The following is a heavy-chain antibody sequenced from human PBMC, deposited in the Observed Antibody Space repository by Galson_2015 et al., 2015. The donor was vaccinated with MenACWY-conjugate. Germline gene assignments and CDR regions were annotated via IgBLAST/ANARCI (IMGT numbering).Heavy chain of an antibody. CDR2: IYPDDSDT. J-gene: IGHJ4*02. CDR1: GYTFTGYW. V-gene: IGHV5-51*01. D-gene: IGHD3-10*01. CDR3: VRLDAMVRGVTGIDY. Sequence: QSGAEVKKPGESLKISCKGSGYTFTGYWIGWVRQMPGKGLEWMGIIYPDDSDTRYSPSVQGQVTIPADKSITTAYLQWSSLKASDTAVYYCVRLDAMVRGVTGIDYWGQGTLVTVSS.